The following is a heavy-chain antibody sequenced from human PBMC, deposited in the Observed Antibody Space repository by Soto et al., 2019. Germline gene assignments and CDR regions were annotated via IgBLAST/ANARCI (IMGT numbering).Heavy chain of an antibody. D-gene: IGHD5-12*01. Sequence: GGSLRLSCAASGFTFSSYSMNWVRQAPGKGLEWVSYISSSSSTIYYADSVKGRFTISRDNAKNSLYLQMNSLRDEDTAVYYCARESADIVATTSDYYYGMDVWGQGTTVTVSS. J-gene: IGHJ6*02. CDR2: ISSSSSTI. CDR3: ARESADIVATTSDYYYGMDV. V-gene: IGHV3-48*02. CDR1: GFTFSSYS.